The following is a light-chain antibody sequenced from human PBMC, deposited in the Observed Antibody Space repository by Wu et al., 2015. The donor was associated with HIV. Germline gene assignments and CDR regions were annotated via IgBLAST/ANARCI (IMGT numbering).Light chain of an antibody. CDR2: KAS. Sequence: DIQMTQSPSTLSASVGDRVTITCRASQSIGSWLAWYQQKPGKAPKLLIYKASSLESGVPSRFSGSGSGTEFTLTISSLQPDDFATYYCQQYNSYSYSFGLGDQAGRSN. V-gene: IGKV1-5*03. CDR3: QQYNSYSYS. J-gene: IGKJ2*03. CDR1: QSIGSW.